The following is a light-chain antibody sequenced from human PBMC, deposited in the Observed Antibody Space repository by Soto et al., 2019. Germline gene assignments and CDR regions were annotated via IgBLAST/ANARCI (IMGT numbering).Light chain of an antibody. J-gene: IGKJ5*01. CDR3: QQYGSYLST. CDR1: QSVSSTY. CDR2: GAS. Sequence: EIVLTQSPDTRSLSPCETATLSCMASQSVSSTYLAWYQQKPGQAPSLLIYGASSRATGLQDRFSVSGYGIDFTLASRRLAPEDFAVYYCQQYGSYLSTFGPGTLLEIK. V-gene: IGKV3-20*01.